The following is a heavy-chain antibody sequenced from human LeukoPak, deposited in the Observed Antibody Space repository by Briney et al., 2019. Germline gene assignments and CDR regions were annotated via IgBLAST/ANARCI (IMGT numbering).Heavy chain of an antibody. Sequence: SETLSLTCTVSGGSISSYYWSWVRQPPGKGLEWIGYIYYSGSTNYNPSLKSRVTISVDTSKNQFSLKLSSVTAADTAVYYCARGSGSYLFDYWGQGTLVTVSS. D-gene: IGHD1-26*01. CDR1: GGSISSYY. CDR2: IYYSGST. J-gene: IGHJ4*02. V-gene: IGHV4-59*08. CDR3: ARGSGSYLFDY.